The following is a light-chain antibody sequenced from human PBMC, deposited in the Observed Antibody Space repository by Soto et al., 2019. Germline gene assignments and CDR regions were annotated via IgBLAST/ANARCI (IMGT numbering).Light chain of an antibody. CDR1: QSVSSSY. J-gene: IGKJ1*01. CDR2: GAS. CDR3: QQYNSYWT. Sequence: EIVLTQSPGTLSLSPGERATLSCRASQSVSSSYLAWYQQKPGQAPRLLIYGASSRATGIPDRFSGSGSGTDFTLTISRLEPEDFATYYCQQYNSYWTFGHGTKVEIK. V-gene: IGKV3-20*01.